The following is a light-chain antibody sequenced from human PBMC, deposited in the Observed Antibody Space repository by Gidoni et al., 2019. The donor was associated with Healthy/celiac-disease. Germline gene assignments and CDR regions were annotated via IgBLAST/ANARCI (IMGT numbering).Light chain of an antibody. CDR3: QQYGNSPWT. CDR2: GAS. CDR1: QSVSNSY. Sequence: EIVLTQSPGTLSLSPGERATLSCRASQSVSNSYLAWYQQKPGQAPRLLIYGASSRATGIPDRVSGSGSGTDFTLTSSRLEPEDFAVYYCQQYGNSPWTFGQGTKVEIK. J-gene: IGKJ1*01. V-gene: IGKV3-20*01.